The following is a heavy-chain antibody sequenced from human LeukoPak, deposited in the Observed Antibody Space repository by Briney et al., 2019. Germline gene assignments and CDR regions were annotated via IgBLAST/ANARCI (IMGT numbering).Heavy chain of an antibody. J-gene: IGHJ4*02. CDR2: ISGSGGST. V-gene: IGHV3-23*01. CDR3: AKRRDTVVVPAAIDY. Sequence: GGSLSLFCAASGFTFRIYAMSWVRQAPGGGLEWVSAISGSGGSTYYADSVKGRFTISRDNSKNTLYLQMNSLRAEDTAVYYCAKRRDTVVVPAAIDYWGQGTLVTVSS. CDR1: GFTFRIYA. D-gene: IGHD2-2*01.